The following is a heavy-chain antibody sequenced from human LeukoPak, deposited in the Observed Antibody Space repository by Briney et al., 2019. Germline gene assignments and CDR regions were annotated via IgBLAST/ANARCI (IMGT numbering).Heavy chain of an antibody. CDR2: ISYDGSNK. D-gene: IGHD3-3*02. Sequence: GGSLRLSCAASGFPFTNYAMHWVRQAPGKGLEWVAVISYDGSNKYYGDSVKGRFTISRDNSKNTLYPQMNSLRAEDTAVYYCAKGHFWSGYYYYYGMDVWGQGTTVTVSS. V-gene: IGHV3-30-3*01. CDR1: GFPFTNYA. CDR3: AKGHFWSGYYYYYGMDV. J-gene: IGHJ6*02.